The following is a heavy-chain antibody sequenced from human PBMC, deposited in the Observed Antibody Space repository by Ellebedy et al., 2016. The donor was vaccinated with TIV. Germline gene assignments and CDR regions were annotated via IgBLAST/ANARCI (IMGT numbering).Heavy chain of an antibody. Sequence: GESLKISXAASGFSFSDSSIHWVRQASGKGLEWVGRIRSRTNNYATAYGESVKGRFTISRDDSKNTAYLQMDSLKSDDTAVYFCTREDTKPFDCWGQGILVIVSA. D-gene: IGHD2-8*01. CDR3: TREDTKPFDC. V-gene: IGHV3-73*01. CDR2: IRSRTNNYAT. CDR1: GFSFSDSS. J-gene: IGHJ4*02.